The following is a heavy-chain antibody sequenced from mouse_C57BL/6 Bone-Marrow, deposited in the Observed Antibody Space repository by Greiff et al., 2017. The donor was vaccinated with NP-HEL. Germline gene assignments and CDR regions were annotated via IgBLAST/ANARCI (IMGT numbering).Heavy chain of an antibody. J-gene: IGHJ3*01. D-gene: IGHD2-2*01. V-gene: IGHV5-2*01. CDR3: ARHGDGYAWFAY. CDR1: AYEFPSHD. CDR2: INSDGGST. Sequence: DVKLVESGGGLVQPGESLKLSCESNAYEFPSHDMSWVRTTPEKRLELVAAINSDGGSTYYPDTMERRFIISRDNTKKTLYLQMSSLRSEDTALYYCARHGDGYAWFAYWGQGTLVTVSA.